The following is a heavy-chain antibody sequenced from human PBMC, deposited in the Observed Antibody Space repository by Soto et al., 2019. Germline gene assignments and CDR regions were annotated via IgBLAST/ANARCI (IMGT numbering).Heavy chain of an antibody. J-gene: IGHJ4*02. V-gene: IGHV2-5*01. CDR1: GFSLTTTGEG. CDR2: IYWNDDR. D-gene: IGHD3-22*01. Sequence: SGPTLVNPTQTLTLTCAFSGFSLTTTGEGVAWIRQSPGKALEWLALIYWNDDRRYSPSLKSRLTVTRDTSKDQVVLTLTNMDPVDSGTYFCAHRSSLTLFGTSGYIFDHRGQGTPVTVSS. CDR3: AHRSSLTLFGTSGYIFDH.